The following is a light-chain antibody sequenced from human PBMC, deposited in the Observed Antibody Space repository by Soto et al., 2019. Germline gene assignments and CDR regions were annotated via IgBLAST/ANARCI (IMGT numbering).Light chain of an antibody. CDR2: GAS. V-gene: IGKV3-15*01. J-gene: IGKJ4*01. CDR1: QSVGRN. CDR3: QQYNHWPPLT. Sequence: EIVMTXSPATLSVSPXXRATLSCRASQSVGRNLAWYQQKPGQAPRLLIYGASTRATGIPARFSGSGSGTEFTLTISSLQSEDFAIYSCQQYNHWPPLTFGGGTKVEIK.